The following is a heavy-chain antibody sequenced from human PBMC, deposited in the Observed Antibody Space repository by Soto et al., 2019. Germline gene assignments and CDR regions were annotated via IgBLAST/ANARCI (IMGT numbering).Heavy chain of an antibody. CDR3: GRGWATWYSDL. CDR2: LNPNSGST. Sequence: QVQLVQSGAEVKKPGASVKVSCRASGYTFTSYFIHWVRQAPGQGLEWMGKLNPNSGSTSYAQTFQGRVTMTRDRPTSTVYMELSSLRSEDTAVYYCGRGWATWYSDLWGRGTLVTVSS. V-gene: IGHV1-46*03. J-gene: IGHJ2*01. CDR1: GYTFTSYF.